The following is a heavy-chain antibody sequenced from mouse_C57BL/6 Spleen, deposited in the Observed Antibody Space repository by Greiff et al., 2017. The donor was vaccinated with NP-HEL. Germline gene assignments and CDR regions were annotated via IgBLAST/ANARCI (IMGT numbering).Heavy chain of an antibody. D-gene: IGHD1-1*01. J-gene: IGHJ1*03. V-gene: IGHV5-9-1*02. CDR1: GFTFSSYA. Sequence: EVMLVESGEGLVKPGGSLKLSCAASGFTFSSYAMSWVRQTPEKRLEWVAYISSGGDYIYYADTVKGRFTISRDNARNTLYLQMSSLKSEDTAMYYCTRDPYYYGSSYGGWYFDVWGTGTTVTVSS. CDR2: ISSGGDYI. CDR3: TRDPYYYGSSYGGWYFDV.